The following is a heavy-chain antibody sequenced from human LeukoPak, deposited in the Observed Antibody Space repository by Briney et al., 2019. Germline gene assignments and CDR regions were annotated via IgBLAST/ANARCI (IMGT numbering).Heavy chain of an antibody. CDR1: GFTFSSYG. Sequence: GRSLRLSCAASGFTFSSYGMHWVRQAPGKGLEWVAVIWYDGSNKYYADSVKGRFTISRDNSKNTLYLQMNTLRAEDTAVYYCAREEDLYYFDYWGQGTLVTVSS. V-gene: IGHV3-33*01. CDR3: AREEDLYYFDY. CDR2: IWYDGSNK. J-gene: IGHJ4*02.